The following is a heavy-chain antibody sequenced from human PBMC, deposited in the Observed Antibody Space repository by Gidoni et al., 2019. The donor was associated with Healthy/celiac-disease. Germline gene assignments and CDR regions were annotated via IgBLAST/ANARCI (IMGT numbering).Heavy chain of an antibody. Sequence: QVQLVESGGGVVQPGRSLRLSCAASGFTFSSYGMHWVRQAPGKGLEWGAVISYDGSNKYYADSVKGRFTISRDNSKNTLYLQMNSLRAEDTAVYYCAKRAGRRSPLLYYYGMDVWGQGTTVTVSS. V-gene: IGHV3-30*18. CDR3: AKRAGRRSPLLYYYGMDV. D-gene: IGHD3-10*01. J-gene: IGHJ6*02. CDR2: ISYDGSNK. CDR1: GFTFSSYG.